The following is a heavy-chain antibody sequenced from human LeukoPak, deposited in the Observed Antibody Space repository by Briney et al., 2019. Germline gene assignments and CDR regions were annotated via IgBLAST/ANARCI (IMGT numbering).Heavy chain of an antibody. V-gene: IGHV3-48*04. J-gene: IGHJ4*02. Sequence: GGSLRLSCAASGFTFSSYGMSWVRQAPGKGLEWVSYISSSGSTIYYADSVKGRFTISRDNAKNSLYLQMNSLRAEDTAVYYCARGQELGSSRVDYWGQGTLVTVSS. D-gene: IGHD1-26*01. CDR3: ARGQELGSSRVDY. CDR2: ISSSGSTI. CDR1: GFTFSSYG.